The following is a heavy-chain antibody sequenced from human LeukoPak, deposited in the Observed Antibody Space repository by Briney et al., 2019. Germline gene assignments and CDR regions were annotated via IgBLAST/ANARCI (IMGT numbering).Heavy chain of an antibody. D-gene: IGHD3-10*01. J-gene: IGHJ1*01. CDR2: INNDGSTT. CDR3: ARVSGPGMNEYFHL. V-gene: IGHV3-74*01. Sequence: SGGSLRLSCEASGFTFSEAWMHWVRQAPGKGLVWVSRINNDGSTTRYADSVKGRFTISRDNAKNTLYLQMNSLRAEDTAVYYCARVSGPGMNEYFHLWGQGTLVTVSS. CDR1: GFTFSEAW.